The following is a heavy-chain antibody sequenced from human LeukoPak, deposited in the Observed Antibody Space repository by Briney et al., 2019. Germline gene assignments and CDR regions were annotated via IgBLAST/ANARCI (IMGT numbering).Heavy chain of an antibody. CDR2: INPNSGGT. J-gene: IGHJ1*01. D-gene: IGHD3-22*01. Sequence: ASVKVSCKSSGYTFTGYYMHWVRQAPGQGLEWMGWINPNSGGTKYAQKFQGRVTMTRDTSITTAYMELSRLRSDDTAVYYCARGDITMIVVALQHWGQGTLVTVSS. V-gene: IGHV1-2*02. CDR3: ARGDITMIVVALQH. CDR1: GYTFTGYY.